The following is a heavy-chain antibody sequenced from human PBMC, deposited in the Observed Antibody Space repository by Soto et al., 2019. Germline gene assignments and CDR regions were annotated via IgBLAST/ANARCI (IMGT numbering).Heavy chain of an antibody. V-gene: IGHV1-69*01. Sequence: QVQLVQSGAEVEKPGSSGQVSCKPSGWTFSSYSLSWVRQAPGQGLECMGGIIRIFGTANYAQKLDGKVTITPDESTSTAYVEVSSLSSEDTAVYYCARGRDIVVVPAANPARYYYGMDVWGQARTATVSS. J-gene: IGHJ6*02. CDR3: ARGRDIVVVPAANPARYYYGMDV. CDR2: IIRIFGTA. D-gene: IGHD2-2*01. CDR1: GWTFSSYS.